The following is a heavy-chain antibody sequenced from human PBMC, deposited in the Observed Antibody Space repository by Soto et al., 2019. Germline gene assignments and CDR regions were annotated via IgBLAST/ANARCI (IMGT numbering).Heavy chain of an antibody. CDR1: GFTFSSYS. J-gene: IGHJ4*02. V-gene: IGHV3-21*01. CDR2: ISSSSSYI. Sequence: GGSLRLSCAASGFTFSSYSMNWVRQAPGKGLEWVSSISSSSSYIYYADSVKGRFTISRDNAKNSLYLQMNSLRAEDTAVYYCARDLYTGIVVVPASFDYWGQGTLVTVSS. CDR3: ARDLYTGIVVVPASFDY. D-gene: IGHD2-2*01.